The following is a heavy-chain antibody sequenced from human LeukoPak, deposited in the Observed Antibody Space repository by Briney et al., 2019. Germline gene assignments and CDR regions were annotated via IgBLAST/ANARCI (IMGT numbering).Heavy chain of an antibody. CDR2: TYYRSKWYN. D-gene: IGHD3-16*01. CDR1: GDSFSSNSAA. J-gene: IGHJ4*02. Sequence: SQTLSLTCAISGDSFSSNSAAWNWLRQSPSRGLEWLGRTYYRSKWYNDYAVSVKSRITINPDTSKNQFSLHLNSVTPEDTAIYYCARSRGDLDYWGQGTLDTVSS. CDR3: ARSRGDLDY. V-gene: IGHV6-1*01.